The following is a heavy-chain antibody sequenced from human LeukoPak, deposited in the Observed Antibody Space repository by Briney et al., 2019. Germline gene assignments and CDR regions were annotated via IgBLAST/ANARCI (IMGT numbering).Heavy chain of an antibody. CDR2: IYPGDSDT. V-gene: IGHV5-51*01. CDR1: GYSFTSYW. J-gene: IGHJ5*02. CDR3: ARDGNHYDFWSGYPTDNWFDP. D-gene: IGHD3-3*01. Sequence: GESLKLSCKGSGYSFTSYWIGWVRQMPGKGLEWMGIIYPGDSDTIYSPSFQGQVTISADKSISTAYLQWSSLKASDTAMYYCARDGNHYDFWSGYPTDNWFDPWGQGTLVTVSS.